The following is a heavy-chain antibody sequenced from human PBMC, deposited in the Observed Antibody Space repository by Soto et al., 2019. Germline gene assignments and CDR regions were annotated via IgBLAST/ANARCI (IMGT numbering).Heavy chain of an antibody. J-gene: IGHJ5*02. CDR3: AKEAYPYDYVCRSWFDP. CDR2: ISGSGGSA. CDR1: GFTFSSYA. Sequence: GGSLRLSCAASGFTFSSYAMSWVRQAPGKGLEWVSAISGSGGSAYYADSVKGRFTISRDNSKNTLYLQMNSLRAEDTAVYYCAKEAYPYDYVCRSWFDPWGQGTLVTVSS. D-gene: IGHD3-16*01. V-gene: IGHV3-23*01.